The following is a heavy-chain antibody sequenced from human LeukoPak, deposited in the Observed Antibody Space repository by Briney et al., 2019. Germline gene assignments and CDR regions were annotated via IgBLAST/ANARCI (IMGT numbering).Heavy chain of an antibody. D-gene: IGHD3-22*01. CDR2: ISAYNGNT. CDR3: AREGAITMIVVETDFDY. V-gene: IGHV1-18*01. Sequence: WASVKVSCKASGYTFTSYGISWVRQAPGQGLEWMGWISAYNGNTNYAQKFQGRVTMTRDTSISTAYMELSRLRSDDTAVYYCAREGAITMIVVETDFDYWGQGTLVTVSS. CDR1: GYTFTSYG. J-gene: IGHJ4*02.